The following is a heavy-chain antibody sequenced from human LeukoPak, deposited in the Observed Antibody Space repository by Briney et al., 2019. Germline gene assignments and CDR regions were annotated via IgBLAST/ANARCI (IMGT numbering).Heavy chain of an antibody. Sequence: SETLSLICTVSGGSISDYYWSWIRQPAGKGLEWIGRFYTSGSTNYNPSLKSRVTMSVDPSKNQFALRLSSVTAADTAVYYCARERDYSNAYVMDVWGQGTTVTVSS. CDR2: FYTSGST. J-gene: IGHJ6*02. V-gene: IGHV4-4*07. D-gene: IGHD4-11*01. CDR1: GGSISDYY. CDR3: ARERDYSNAYVMDV.